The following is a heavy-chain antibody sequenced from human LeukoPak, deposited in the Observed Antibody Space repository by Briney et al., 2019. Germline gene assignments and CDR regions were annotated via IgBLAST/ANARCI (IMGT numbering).Heavy chain of an antibody. CDR2: INPNSGGT. Sequence: ASVKVSCKASGYTFTGYYMHWVRQAPGQGLEWMGWINPNSGGTNYAQKFQGRVTMTRDTSISTAYMELSRLRSDDTAVYYCARRREAYYYDSSGFDYWGQGTLVTVSS. J-gene: IGHJ4*02. CDR1: GYTFTGYY. D-gene: IGHD3-22*01. CDR3: ARRREAYYYDSSGFDY. V-gene: IGHV1-2*02.